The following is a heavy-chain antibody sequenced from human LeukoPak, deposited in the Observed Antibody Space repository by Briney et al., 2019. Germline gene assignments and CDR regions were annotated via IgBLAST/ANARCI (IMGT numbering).Heavy chain of an antibody. D-gene: IGHD1-26*01. CDR1: GFAFSSYA. CDR3: AKVGIVGATLAHFDY. Sequence: GGSLRLSCAASGFAFSSYAMSWVRQAPGKGLEWVSAINGSGGSTYYADSVKGRLTISRDNSKNTLYLQMNSLRAEDTAVYYCAKVGIVGATLAHFDYWGQGTLVTVSS. J-gene: IGHJ4*02. CDR2: INGSGGST. V-gene: IGHV3-23*01.